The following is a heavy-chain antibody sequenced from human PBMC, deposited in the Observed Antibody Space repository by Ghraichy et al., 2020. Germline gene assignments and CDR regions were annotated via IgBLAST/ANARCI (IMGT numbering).Heavy chain of an antibody. Sequence: ASVKVSCKASGYTFSSYGIRWVRQAPGQGLEWMGWINAYNGNTNYAQKFQGRVTLTTDTSTSTAYMELRSLRSDDTAVYFCARLRPIGWYAEYFQHWGQGTLVTVSS. CDR1: GYTFSSYG. J-gene: IGHJ1*01. CDR2: INAYNGNT. V-gene: IGHV1-18*04. D-gene: IGHD6-19*01. CDR3: ARLRPIGWYAEYFQH.